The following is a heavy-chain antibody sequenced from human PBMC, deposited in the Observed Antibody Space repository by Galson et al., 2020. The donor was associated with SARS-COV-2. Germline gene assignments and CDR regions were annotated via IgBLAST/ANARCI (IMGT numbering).Heavy chain of an antibody. D-gene: IGHD1-26*01. Sequence: GESLKISCAASGFTFSSYGMHWVRQAPGKGLEWVAVIWYDGSNKYYADSVKGRFTISRDNSKNTLYLQMNSLRAEDTAVYYCAKDGGISGPCDYWGQGTLVTVSS. V-gene: IGHV3-33*06. CDR3: AKDGGISGPCDY. CDR1: GFTFSSYG. J-gene: IGHJ4*02. CDR2: IWYDGSNK.